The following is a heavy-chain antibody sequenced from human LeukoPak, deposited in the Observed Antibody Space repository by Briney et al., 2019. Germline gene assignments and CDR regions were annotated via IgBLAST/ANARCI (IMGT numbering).Heavy chain of an antibody. CDR2: IWYDGSNK. J-gene: IGHJ4*02. D-gene: IGHD6-19*01. CDR3: ARFRGVAGTSPFDY. V-gene: IGHV3-33*01. Sequence: GRSLRLSCAASGFTFSSYGMHWVRQAPGKGLEWVAVIWYDGSNKYYADSVKGRFTISRDNSKNTLYLQMNSLRAEDTAVYYCARFRGVAGTSPFDYWGQGTPVTVSS. CDR1: GFTFSSYG.